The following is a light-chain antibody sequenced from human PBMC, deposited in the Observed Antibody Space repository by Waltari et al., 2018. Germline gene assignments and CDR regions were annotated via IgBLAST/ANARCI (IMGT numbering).Light chain of an antibody. Sequence: DIVMTQSPDSLAVSLGARATINCQSSQSILYRSNNKNYLAWYQQKPGQSPKLLINWASTRESGVPDRFSGSGSGTDFTLTISSLQAEDVAVYFCQQHYNTPLTFGGGTKVEIK. CDR2: WAS. CDR1: QSILYRSNNKNY. V-gene: IGKV4-1*01. CDR3: QQHYNTPLT. J-gene: IGKJ4*01.